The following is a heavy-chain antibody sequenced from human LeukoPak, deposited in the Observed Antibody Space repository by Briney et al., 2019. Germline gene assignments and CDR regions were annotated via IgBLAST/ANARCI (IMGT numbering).Heavy chain of an antibody. CDR2: INHSGST. CDR1: GGSFSGYY. V-gene: IGHV4-34*01. J-gene: IGHJ4*02. D-gene: IGHD3-16*01. CDR3: ARHWARHFDY. Sequence: SETLSLTCAVYGGSFSGYYWSWIRQPPGKGLEWIGEINHSGSTNYNPSLKSRVTISVDTTKNQFSLKLSSVTAADTAVYYCARHWARHFDYWGQGTLVTVSS.